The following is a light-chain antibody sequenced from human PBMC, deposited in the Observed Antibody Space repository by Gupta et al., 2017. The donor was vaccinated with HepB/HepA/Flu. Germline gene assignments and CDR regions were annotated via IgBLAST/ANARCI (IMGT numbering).Light chain of an antibody. CDR2: GAS. Sequence: EIVLPHSPGTLSLSPGERATLSRRASQSVSSSYLAWYQQKPGQAPRLLIYGASSRATGIPDRFSGSGSGTDFTLTISRLEPEDFAVYYCQQYGSSPLWTFGQGTKVEIK. J-gene: IGKJ1*01. CDR1: QSVSSSY. V-gene: IGKV3-20*01. CDR3: QQYGSSPLWT.